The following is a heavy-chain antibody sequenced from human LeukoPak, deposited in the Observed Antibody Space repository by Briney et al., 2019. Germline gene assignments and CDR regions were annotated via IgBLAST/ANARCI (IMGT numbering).Heavy chain of an antibody. J-gene: IGHJ4*02. CDR2: IYYSGRT. D-gene: IGHD2-15*01. CDR1: GGSISSYY. V-gene: IGHV4-59*01. Sequence: SETLSLTCTVSGGSISSYYWSWIRQPPGKGLEWIGYIYYSGRTNYNPSLKSRVTISVDASKNQFSLKLSSVTAADTAVYYCARSRPDGVVVAATLDYWGQGTLVTVSS. CDR3: ARSRPDGVVVAATLDY.